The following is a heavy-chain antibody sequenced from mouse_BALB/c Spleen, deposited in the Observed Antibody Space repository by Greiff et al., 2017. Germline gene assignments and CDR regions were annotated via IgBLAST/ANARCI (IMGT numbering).Heavy chain of an antibody. CDR3: ARDGYSPFAY. D-gene: IGHD2-3*01. CDR1: GFTFSSYA. V-gene: IGHV5-6-5*01. Sequence: EVQRVESGGGLVKPGGSLKLSCAASGFTFSSYAMSWVRQTPEKRLEWVASISSGGSTYYPDSVKGRFTISRDNARNILYLQMSSLRSEDTAMYYCARDGYSPFAYWGQGTLVTVSA. CDR2: ISSGGST. J-gene: IGHJ3*01.